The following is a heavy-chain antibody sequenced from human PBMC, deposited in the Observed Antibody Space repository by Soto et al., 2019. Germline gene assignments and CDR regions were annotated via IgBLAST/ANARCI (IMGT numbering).Heavy chain of an antibody. CDR3: ARGRIVVVPAARTFDY. D-gene: IGHD2-2*01. J-gene: IGHJ4*02. Sequence: SETLSLTCTVSGGSISSSSYYWGWIRQPPGKGLEWIGSIYYSGSTYYNPSLKSRVTISVDTSKNQFSLKLSSVTAADTAVYYCARGRIVVVPAARTFDYWGQGTLVTVSS. V-gene: IGHV4-39*01. CDR2: IYYSGST. CDR1: GGSISSSSYY.